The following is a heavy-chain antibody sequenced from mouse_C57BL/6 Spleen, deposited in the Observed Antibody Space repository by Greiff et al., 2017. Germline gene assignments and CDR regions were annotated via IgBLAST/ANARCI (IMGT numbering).Heavy chain of an antibody. CDR1: GFTFSDYG. D-gene: IGHD2-4*01. J-gene: IGHJ2*01. V-gene: IGHV5-17*01. Sequence: EVNLVESGGGLVKPGGSLKLSCAASGFTFSDYGMHWVRQAPEKGLEWVAYISSGSSTIYYADTVKGRFTISRDNAKNTLFLQMTSLRSEDTAMYYCAREDDYVYFDYWGQGTTLTVSS. CDR3: AREDDYVYFDY. CDR2: ISSGSSTI.